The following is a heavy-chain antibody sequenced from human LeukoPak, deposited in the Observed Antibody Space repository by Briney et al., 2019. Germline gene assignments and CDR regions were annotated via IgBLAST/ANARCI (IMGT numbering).Heavy chain of an antibody. J-gene: IGHJ4*02. CDR3: ARESTEMDLNRGGFDY. V-gene: IGHV1-69*05. Sequence: GAXVKVSCKASGGTFSSYAISWVRQAPGKGLEWMGGIIPIFGTANYAQKFQGRVTITTDESTSTAYMELSSLRSEDTAVYYCARESTEMDLNRGGFDYWGQGTLVTVSS. CDR1: GGTFSSYA. CDR2: IIPIFGTA. D-gene: IGHD5-24*01.